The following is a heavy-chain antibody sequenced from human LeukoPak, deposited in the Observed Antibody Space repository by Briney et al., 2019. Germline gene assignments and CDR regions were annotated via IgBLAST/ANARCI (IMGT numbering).Heavy chain of an antibody. CDR3: AREGYYDSSGYSIRFSY. J-gene: IGHJ4*02. D-gene: IGHD3-22*01. CDR2: IYTSGST. V-gene: IGHV4-4*07. Sequence: PSETLSLTCTVSGGSISSYYWSWIRQPAGKGLEWIGRIYTSGSTNYNPSLKSRVTMSVDTSKNQFSLKLSSVTAEDTAVYYCAREGYYDSSGYSIRFSYWGQGTLVTVSS. CDR1: GGSISSYY.